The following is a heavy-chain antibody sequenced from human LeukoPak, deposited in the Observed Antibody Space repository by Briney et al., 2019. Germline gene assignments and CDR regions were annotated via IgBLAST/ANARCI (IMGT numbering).Heavy chain of an antibody. V-gene: IGHV3-23*01. CDR3: AKDLIIGSLLTVCMDV. Sequence: GGSLRLSCAASGSTFSSYAMSWVRQAPGKGLEWVSAISGSGSTYYADSVKGRFTISRDNSKNTLYLQMNSLRAEDTAVYYCAKDLIIGSLLTVCMDVWGQGTTVTVSS. CDR1: GSTFSSYA. J-gene: IGHJ6*02. CDR2: ISGSGST. D-gene: IGHD2-15*01.